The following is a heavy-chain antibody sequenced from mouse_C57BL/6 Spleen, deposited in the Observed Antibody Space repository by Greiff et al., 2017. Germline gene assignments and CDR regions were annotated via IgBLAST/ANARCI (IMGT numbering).Heavy chain of an antibody. CDR1: GYTFTEYN. Sequence: VQLQQSGPELVKPGASVKIPCKASGYTFTEYNMDWVKQSHGKSLEWIGDINPNNGGTIYNQKFKGKATLTVAKSSSTAYMERRSLTSEDTAVYYCARGGYWGHYYAMDYWGQGTSVTVSS. CDR3: ARGGYWGHYYAMDY. D-gene: IGHD3-1*01. CDR2: INPNNGGT. V-gene: IGHV1-18*01. J-gene: IGHJ4*01.